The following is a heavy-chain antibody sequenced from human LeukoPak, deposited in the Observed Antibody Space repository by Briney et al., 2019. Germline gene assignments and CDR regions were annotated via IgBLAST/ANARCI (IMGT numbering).Heavy chain of an antibody. J-gene: IGHJ6*02. CDR2: MNPNSGNT. CDR1: GYTFTSYD. CDR3: ARGGYDFRYYYYGMDV. D-gene: IGHD3-3*01. V-gene: IGHV1-8*01. Sequence: VNVSCKASGYTFTSYDINWVRQATGQGLEWMGWMNPNSGNTGYAQKFQGRVTMTRNTSISTAYMELSSLRSEDTAVYYCARGGYDFRYYYYGMDVWGQGTTVTVSS.